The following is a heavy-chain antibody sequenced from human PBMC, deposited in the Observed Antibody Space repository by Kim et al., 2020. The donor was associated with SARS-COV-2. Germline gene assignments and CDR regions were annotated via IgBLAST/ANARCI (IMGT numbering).Heavy chain of an antibody. J-gene: IGHJ6*02. D-gene: IGHD1-1*01. V-gene: IGHV3-21*01. Sequence: SVKGRFTIARDNATKSLYLQMNSLRAEDTAVYYCARTPLNWTPDYYGIDVWGQGTTVTVSS. CDR3: ARTPLNWTPDYYGIDV.